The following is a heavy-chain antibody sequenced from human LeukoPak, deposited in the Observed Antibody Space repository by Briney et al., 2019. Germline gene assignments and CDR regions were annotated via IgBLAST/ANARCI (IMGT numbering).Heavy chain of an antibody. CDR3: ARERYYYDSSGYYPPYWYFDL. D-gene: IGHD3-22*01. Sequence: ASVKVSCKASGYTFTGYYMHWVRQAPGQGLEWMGWINPNSGDTNYQGRVTMTRDTSSSTAYMDLSSLRAEDTAVYYCARERYYYDSSGYYPPYWYFDLWGRGTLVTVSS. CDR2: INPNSGDT. V-gene: IGHV1-2*02. CDR1: GYTFTGYY. J-gene: IGHJ2*01.